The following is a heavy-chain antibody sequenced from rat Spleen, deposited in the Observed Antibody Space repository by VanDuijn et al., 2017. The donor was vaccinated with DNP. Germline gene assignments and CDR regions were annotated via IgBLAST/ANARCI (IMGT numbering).Heavy chain of an antibody. D-gene: IGHD1-1*01. CDR3: TKDLQWYAMDA. CDR2: ISFEGSNT. CDR1: GFTFSDSY. Sequence: EVQLVESGGDLVQPGGSLKLSCVASGFTFSDSYMAWVRQAPKKGLEWVASISFEGSNTYYGDSVKGRFIISRDNARGTLYLQMNSLRSEDTATYYCTKDLQWYAMDAWGQGTSVTVSS. V-gene: IGHV5-22*01. J-gene: IGHJ4*01.